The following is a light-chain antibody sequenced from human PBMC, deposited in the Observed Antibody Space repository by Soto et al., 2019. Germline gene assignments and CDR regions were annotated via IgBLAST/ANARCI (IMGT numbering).Light chain of an antibody. J-gene: IGKJ2*01. Sequence: VLPQSPDTLSLSPGDRATLSCRASQSVRSTFLAWYQQKPGQAPRLLIYGASNRAAGIPERFSGSASGTEFTLPISRQEPDDASVYYCQQYHDSPMNTFGQGTKLQIK. CDR2: GAS. CDR1: QSVRSTF. V-gene: IGKV3-20*01. CDR3: QQYHDSPMNT.